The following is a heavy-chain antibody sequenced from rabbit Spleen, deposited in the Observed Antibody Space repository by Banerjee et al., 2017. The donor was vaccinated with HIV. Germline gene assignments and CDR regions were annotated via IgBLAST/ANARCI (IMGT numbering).Heavy chain of an antibody. D-gene: IGHD4-1*01. CDR2: INTGGST. Sequence: QSLEESGGDLVKPGASLTLTCTASGIDFSSNAMGWVRQAPGKGLEWIGYINTGGSTWYATWAKGRFTISKTSSTTVTLQMTSLTVADTATHFCARNANGGWDLWGPGTLVTVS. CDR3: ARNANGGWDL. J-gene: IGHJ4*01. V-gene: IGHV1S40*01. CDR1: GIDFSSNA.